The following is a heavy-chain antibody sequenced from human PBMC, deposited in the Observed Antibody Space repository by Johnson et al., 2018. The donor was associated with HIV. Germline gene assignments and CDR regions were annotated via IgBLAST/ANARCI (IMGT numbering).Heavy chain of an antibody. CDR1: GFTVSSNY. CDR2: FYSGGST. D-gene: IGHD6-6*01. J-gene: IGHJ3*02. Sequence: MLLVESGGGLIQPGGSLRVSCAASGFTVSSNYMSWVRQAPGKGLEWVSGFYSGGSTYYAESVKGRFIISRDNSKNTLYLQMNSLRVEDTAVYYCASGAYSSSLTFDIWGQGTMVTVSS. V-gene: IGHV3-53*01. CDR3: ASGAYSSSLTFDI.